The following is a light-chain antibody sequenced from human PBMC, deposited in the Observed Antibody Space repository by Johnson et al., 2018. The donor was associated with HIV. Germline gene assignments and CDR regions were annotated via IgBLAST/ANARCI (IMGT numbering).Light chain of an antibody. J-gene: IGLJ1*01. Sequence: QSVLTQPPSVSAAPGQTVNISCSGNVSNIESYFVSWYQQLPGAAPTLLIYEDNKRPSGIPDRFSGSKSGATATLGITGLQTGDEADYYCGAWDSSLRTACFGTGTKVTVL. CDR3: GAWDSSLRTAC. CDR2: EDN. V-gene: IGLV1-51*02. CDR1: VSNIESYF.